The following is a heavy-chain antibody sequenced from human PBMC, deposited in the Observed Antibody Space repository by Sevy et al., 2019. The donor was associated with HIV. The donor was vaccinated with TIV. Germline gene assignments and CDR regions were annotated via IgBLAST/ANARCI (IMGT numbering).Heavy chain of an antibody. V-gene: IGHV3-7*01. D-gene: IGHD2-21*02. Sequence: EGSLRLSCAASEFTFSKYWMGWVRQAPGKGPEWVANIKGDGSDKYYLDSVKGRFTISRDNAKSSLYLRMNSLRDEDTATYYCVRGGGACDYWGQGTLVTVSS. CDR1: EFTFSKYW. J-gene: IGHJ4*02. CDR2: IKGDGSDK. CDR3: VRGGGACDY.